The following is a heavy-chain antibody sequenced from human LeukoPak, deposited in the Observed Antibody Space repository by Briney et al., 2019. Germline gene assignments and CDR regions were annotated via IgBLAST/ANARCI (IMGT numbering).Heavy chain of an antibody. V-gene: IGHV3-48*01. CDR1: GFTFSSYS. Sequence: GGSLRLSCAASGFTFSSYSMNWVHQAPGKGLEWVSKIGSVSSTPNYADSVKGRFIISRDNAENSLYLQMNRLRAEDTAVYYCASTTDILGYCSSTSCAFDYWGQGTLVTVSS. D-gene: IGHD2-2*01. CDR2: IGSVSSTP. CDR3: ASTTDILGYCSSTSCAFDY. J-gene: IGHJ4*02.